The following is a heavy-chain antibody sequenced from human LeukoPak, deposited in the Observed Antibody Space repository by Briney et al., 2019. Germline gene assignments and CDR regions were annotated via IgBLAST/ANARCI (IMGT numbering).Heavy chain of an antibody. CDR2: LYPGVST. J-gene: IGHJ6*03. CDR1: GGPIYSYY. CDR3: ARLRFYDSTGYSPGHYMEV. D-gene: IGHD3-22*01. Sequence: SETLSLTCTVSGGPIYSYYWSWIRQTARKGLEWIGRLYPGVSTNYNPSLKSRVTMSVDTSKNQFALKLSAVTAADTAVYYCARLRFYDSTGYSPGHYMEVWGKGTTVTVSS. V-gene: IGHV4-4*07.